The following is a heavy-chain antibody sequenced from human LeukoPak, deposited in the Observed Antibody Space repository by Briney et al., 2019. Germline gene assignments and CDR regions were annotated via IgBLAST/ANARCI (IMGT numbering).Heavy chain of an antibody. D-gene: IGHD3-22*01. V-gene: IGHV3-30*03. CDR1: GFTFRSYS. CDR2: ISYDGSNK. Sequence: QTGGSLRLSCAASGFTFRSYSMNWVRQAPGKGLEWVAVISYDGSNKYYADSVKGRFTISRDNSKNTLYLQMNSLRAEDTAVYYCARDYYDSSGLDYWGQGTLVTVSS. J-gene: IGHJ4*02. CDR3: ARDYYDSSGLDY.